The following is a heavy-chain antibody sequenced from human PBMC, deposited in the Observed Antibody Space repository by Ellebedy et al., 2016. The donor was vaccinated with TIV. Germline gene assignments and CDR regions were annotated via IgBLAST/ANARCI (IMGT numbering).Heavy chain of an antibody. D-gene: IGHD6-13*01. Sequence: GESLKISCMGSGYSFPRHWIGWVRQMPGKGLEWMGIIHPDDSDTSYSPSFQGQVTISADKSINTAYLQWGSLKASDTAMYYCARLTATSTWYFDYWGQGTLITVSS. CDR2: IHPDDSDT. CDR3: ARLTATSTWYFDY. V-gene: IGHV5-51*01. CDR1: GYSFPRHW. J-gene: IGHJ4*02.